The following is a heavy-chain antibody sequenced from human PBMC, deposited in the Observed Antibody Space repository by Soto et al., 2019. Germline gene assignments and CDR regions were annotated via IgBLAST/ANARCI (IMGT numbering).Heavy chain of an antibody. CDR1: GFTFSSYG. CDR3: AKDLMTRAF. CDR2: ISYDGSNK. D-gene: IGHD3-16*01. J-gene: IGHJ4*02. V-gene: IGHV3-30*18. Sequence: GGSLRLSCAASGFTFSSYGMHWVRQAPGRGLEWVAVISYDGSNKYYADSVKGRFTISRDNSKNTLYLQMNSLRAEDTAVYYCAKDLMTRAFWGQGTLVTVSS.